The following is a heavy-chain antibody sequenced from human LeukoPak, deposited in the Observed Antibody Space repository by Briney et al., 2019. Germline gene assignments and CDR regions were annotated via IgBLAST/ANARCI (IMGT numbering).Heavy chain of an antibody. V-gene: IGHV1-46*01. J-gene: IGHJ6*02. D-gene: IGHD6-13*01. CDR2: INPRDDST. Sequence: ASVKVSCKASGYTFTNYLIHWVRQAPGQGLEWVATINPRDDSTNYAQRFQGRVTLTEDTSTSTAYMELSSLRSEDTAVYYCARVSDSSSWYRDYYYYYYGMDVWGQGTTVTVSS. CDR3: ARVSDSSSWYRDYYYYYYGMDV. CDR1: GYTFTNYL.